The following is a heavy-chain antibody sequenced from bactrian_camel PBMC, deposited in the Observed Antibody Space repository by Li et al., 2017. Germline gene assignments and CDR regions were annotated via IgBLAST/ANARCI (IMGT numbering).Heavy chain of an antibody. CDR3: ATNPPRQPRDDDEPSCDEYRE. V-gene: IGHV3S53*01. CDR1: EYTYMTYC. CDR2: IDYTGTA. J-gene: IGHJ4*01. Sequence: QVQLVESGGGSVQAGGSLRLSCAASEYTYMTYCLGWFRQAPGKEREAVAAIDYTGTARTADSVLGRFTVSRDNAKHTLYLQMESLRPEDSADYFCATNPPRQPRDDDEPSCDEYREWGQGTQVTVS. D-gene: IGHD4*01.